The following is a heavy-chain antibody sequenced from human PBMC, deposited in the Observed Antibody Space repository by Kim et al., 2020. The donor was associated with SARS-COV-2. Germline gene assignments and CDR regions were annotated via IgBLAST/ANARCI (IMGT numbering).Heavy chain of an antibody. V-gene: IGHV3-53*01. D-gene: IGHD3-10*01. Sequence: GGSLRLSCAASGFTVSSNYMSWVRQAPGKGLEWVSVIYSGGSTYYADSVKGRFTISRDNSKNTLYLQMNSLRAEDTAVYYCARGPPLYYYGSGSYDGLYYYGMDVWGQGTTVTVSS. CDR2: IYSGGST. CDR1: GFTVSSNY. CDR3: ARGPPLYYYGSGSYDGLYYYGMDV. J-gene: IGHJ6*02.